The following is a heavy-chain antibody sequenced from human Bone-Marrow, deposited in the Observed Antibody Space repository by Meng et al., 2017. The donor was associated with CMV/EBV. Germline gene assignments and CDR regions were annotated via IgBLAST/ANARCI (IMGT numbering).Heavy chain of an antibody. CDR3: ARHELGATGLSGFDP. D-gene: IGHD1-26*01. CDR1: GGSFSGYY. CDR2: INHSGST. V-gene: IGHV4-34*01. J-gene: IGHJ5*02. Sequence: SETLSLTCAVYGGSFSGYYWSWIRQPPGKGLEWIGEINHSGSTNYNPSLKSRVTISVDTSKNQFSLKLSSVTAADTAVYYCARHELGATGLSGFDPWGQGTLVTVSS.